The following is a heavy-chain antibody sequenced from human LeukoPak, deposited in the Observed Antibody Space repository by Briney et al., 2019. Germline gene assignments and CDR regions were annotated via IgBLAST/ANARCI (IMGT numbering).Heavy chain of an antibody. CDR2: MNPNSGNT. J-gene: IGHJ6*03. D-gene: IGHD3-3*01. CDR1: GYTFTSYD. V-gene: IGHV1-8*03. CDR3: ARGAPDFWSVYYMDV. Sequence: GASVKVSCKASGYTFTSYDINWVRQATGQGLEWMGWMNPNSGNTGYAQKFQGRVTINRNTSISTAYMELSSLRSEDTAVYYCARGAPDFWSVYYMDVWGKGTTVTVSS.